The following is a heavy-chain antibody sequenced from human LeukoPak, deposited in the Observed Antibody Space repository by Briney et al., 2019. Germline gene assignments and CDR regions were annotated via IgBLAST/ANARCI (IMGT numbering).Heavy chain of an antibody. J-gene: IGHJ4*02. D-gene: IGHD2-21*01. CDR1: GGSISSGGYY. V-gene: IGHV4-30-2*01. Sequence: SETLSLTCTVSGGSISSGGYYWSWIRQPPGKGLEWIGYIYHSGSTYYNPSLKSRVTISVDRSKNQFSLKLSSVTAADTAVYYCARGPDCGGDCYTDYWGQGTLVTVSS. CDR3: ARGPDCGGDCYTDY. CDR2: IYHSGST.